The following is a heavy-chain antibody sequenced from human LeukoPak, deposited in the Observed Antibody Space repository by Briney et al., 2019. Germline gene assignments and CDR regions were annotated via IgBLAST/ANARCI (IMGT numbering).Heavy chain of an antibody. CDR2: IIPIFGTA. J-gene: IGHJ6*03. V-gene: IGHV1-69*13. Sequence: ASVKVSCKASGGTFSSYAISWVRQAPGQGLEWMGGIIPIFGTANYAQKFQGRVTITADESTSTAYMELSSLRSEDTAVYYCARDSNDILTGYYDYYYYYMDVWGKGTTVTVSS. CDR3: ARDSNDILTGYYDYYYYYMDV. CDR1: GGTFSSYA. D-gene: IGHD3-9*01.